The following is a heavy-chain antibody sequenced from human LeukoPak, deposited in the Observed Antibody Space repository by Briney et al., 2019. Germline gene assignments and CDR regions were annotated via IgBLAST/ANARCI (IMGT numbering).Heavy chain of an antibody. J-gene: IGHJ6*02. CDR3: ARQAYYYDSSGTDYYYYYGMDV. Sequence: SETLSLTCAVYGGSFSGYYWSWIRQPPGKGLEWIGEINHSGSTNYNPSLKSRVTISVDTSKNQFSLKLSSVTAADTAVYYCARQAYYYDSSGTDYYYYYGMDVWGQGTTVTVSS. D-gene: IGHD3-22*01. CDR1: GGSFSGYY. CDR2: INHSGST. V-gene: IGHV4-34*01.